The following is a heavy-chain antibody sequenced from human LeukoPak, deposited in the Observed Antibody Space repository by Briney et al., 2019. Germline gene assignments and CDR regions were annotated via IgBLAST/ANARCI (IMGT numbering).Heavy chain of an antibody. V-gene: IGHV3-23*01. J-gene: IGHJ4*02. CDR3: ARESFLVGATAGFDY. D-gene: IGHD1-26*01. Sequence: PGGSLRLFCAASGFTFSSYAMSWVRQAPGKGLEWVSAISGSGGSTYYADSVKGRFTISRDNSKNTLYLQMNSLRAEDTAVYYCARESFLVGATAGFDYWGQGTLVTVSS. CDR2: ISGSGGST. CDR1: GFTFSSYA.